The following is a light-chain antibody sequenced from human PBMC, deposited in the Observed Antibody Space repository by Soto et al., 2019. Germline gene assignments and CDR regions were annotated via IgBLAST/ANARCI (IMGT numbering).Light chain of an antibody. CDR2: GAS. V-gene: IGKV3D-15*01. J-gene: IGKJ4*01. Sequence: EVVITQSPATLSVSPGERATLSCRASQSISSNLAWYQQKPGQAPRLLIYGASTRATGIPARFSGSGSGTEFTLTISSLQSEDFAVYYCQQYHNWPPLTFGGGTKVDIK. CDR1: QSISSN. CDR3: QQYHNWPPLT.